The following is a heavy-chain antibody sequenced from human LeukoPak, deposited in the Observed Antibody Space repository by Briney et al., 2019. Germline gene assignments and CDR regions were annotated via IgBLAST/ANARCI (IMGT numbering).Heavy chain of an antibody. D-gene: IGHD6-13*01. CDR3: ARVTGYRIEDYFDY. V-gene: IGHV4-59*01. CDR1: GGSISSYY. Sequence: SETLSLTCTVSGGSISSYYWSRIRQLPWKGLEWIGYIYYSGSTNYNPSLKSRVTISVETSKNEFSLKLRSVTAADTAVYYCARVTGYRIEDYFDYWGQGTLVTVSS. CDR2: IYYSGST. J-gene: IGHJ4*02.